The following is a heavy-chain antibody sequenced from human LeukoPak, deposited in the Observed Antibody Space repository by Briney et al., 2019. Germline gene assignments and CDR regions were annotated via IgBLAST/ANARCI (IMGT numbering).Heavy chain of an antibody. CDR1: GFSFTSYV. D-gene: IGHD2-2*01. J-gene: IGHJ4*02. Sequence: GGSLRLSCAASGFSFTSYVMSWVRQAPGKGLEWVSAITGTGDTTYYIDSVKGRFTISRDNSKNTLNLQMNNLRAEDTAVYYCAKDGCSSTSCYRDYWGQGTLVTVSS. V-gene: IGHV3-23*01. CDR3: AKDGCSSTSCYRDY. CDR2: ITGTGDTT.